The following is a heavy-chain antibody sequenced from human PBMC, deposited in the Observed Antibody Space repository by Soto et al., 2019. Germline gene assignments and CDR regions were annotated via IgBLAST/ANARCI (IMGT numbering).Heavy chain of an antibody. Sequence: EVQVLESGGGLVQPGGSLRLSCAASGFTFTTYGMNWVRQAPGKGLEWVSTISASDGSTYYADSVKGRFTISRDTSKNTLYLQMDSLRADDTAVYYCAKVSGGWYYFDYWGQGTLVTVSS. V-gene: IGHV3-23*01. J-gene: IGHJ4*02. CDR3: AKVSGGWYYFDY. CDR1: GFTFTTYG. CDR2: ISASDGST. D-gene: IGHD6-19*01.